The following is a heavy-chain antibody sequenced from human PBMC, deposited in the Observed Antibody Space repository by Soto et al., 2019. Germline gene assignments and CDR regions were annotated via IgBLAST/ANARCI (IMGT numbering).Heavy chain of an antibody. CDR2: ISGSGGST. Sequence: PXGSLRLSCAASGFTFSSYAMSWVRQAPGKGLEWVSAISGSGGSTYYADSVKGRFTISRDNSKNTLYLQMNSLRAEDTAVYYCAKSPYGSGAPDAFDIWGQGTMVTVSS. V-gene: IGHV3-23*01. J-gene: IGHJ3*02. CDR1: GFTFSSYA. CDR3: AKSPYGSGAPDAFDI. D-gene: IGHD3-10*01.